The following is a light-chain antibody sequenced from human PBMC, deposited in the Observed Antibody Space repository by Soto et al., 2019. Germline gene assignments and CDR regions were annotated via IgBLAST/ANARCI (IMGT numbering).Light chain of an antibody. CDR2: GAS. CDR3: QQYGSSPYT. V-gene: IGKV3-20*01. CDR1: QSVRSRF. J-gene: IGKJ2*01. Sequence: DIVLTQSPGTLSLSPGERATLSCRASQSVRSRFLAWYQQKPGQAPRLLMYGASSRATGIPDRFSCTGSGTDFTLTISRLEPEDFAAYYCQQYGSSPYTFGLGTKLEIK.